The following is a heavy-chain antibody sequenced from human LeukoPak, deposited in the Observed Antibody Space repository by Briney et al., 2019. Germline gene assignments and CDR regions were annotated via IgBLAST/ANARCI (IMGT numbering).Heavy chain of an antibody. CDR2: ISSNGGST. CDR3: ARDPPPLIAAAGTSLGEYYFDY. J-gene: IGHJ4*02. D-gene: IGHD6-13*01. V-gene: IGHV3-64*01. CDR1: GFTFSTYA. Sequence: GGSLRLSCAASGFTFSTYAMHWVRQAPGKGLEYVSAISSNGGSTYFANSVKGRFTISRDNSKNTLYLQMGSLRAEDTAVYYCARDPPPLIAAAGTSLGEYYFDYWGQGTLVTVSS.